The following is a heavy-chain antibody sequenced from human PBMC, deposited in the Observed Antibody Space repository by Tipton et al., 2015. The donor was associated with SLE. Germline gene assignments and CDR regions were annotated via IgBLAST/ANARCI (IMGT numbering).Heavy chain of an antibody. CDR1: GGSISSSTYY. CDR2: IYYSGST. V-gene: IGHV4-39*07. CDR3: ASYSSSYFDY. J-gene: IGHJ4*02. D-gene: IGHD6-6*01. Sequence: TLSLTCAVSGGSISSSTYYWGWIRQPPGKGLEWIGSIYYSGSTYSNPSLKSRVTISVDTSKNQFSLKLSSVTAADTAVYYCASYSSSYFDYWGQGTLVTVSS.